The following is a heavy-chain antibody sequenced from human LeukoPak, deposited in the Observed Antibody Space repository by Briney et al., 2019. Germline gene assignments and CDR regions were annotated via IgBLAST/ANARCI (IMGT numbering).Heavy chain of an antibody. D-gene: IGHD5-12*01. V-gene: IGHV1-46*01. CDR2: INPSGGST. Sequence: ASVKVSCKASGYTFTSYYMHWVRQAPGQGLEWMGIINPSGGSTSYAQKFQGRVTMTRDMPTSTVYMELSSLRSEDTAVYYCARETSLATIPYDYWGQGTLVTVSS. CDR1: GYTFTSYY. J-gene: IGHJ4*02. CDR3: ARETSLATIPYDY.